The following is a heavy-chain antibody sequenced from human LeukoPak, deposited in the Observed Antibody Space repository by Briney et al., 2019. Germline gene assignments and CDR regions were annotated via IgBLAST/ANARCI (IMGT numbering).Heavy chain of an antibody. CDR1: GFTFNDDE. CDR2: NFTRDDSV. Sequence: GGSLRLSCAASGFTFNDDEIIWVRRAPGKGLEWISYNFTRDDSVYYADSVKGRFTISRAHARNLVYLQMNSLRSEDTGLYYCARLRVAMLRGAADYWGQGTLVTVSS. J-gene: IGHJ4*02. V-gene: IGHV3-48*03. CDR3: ARLRVAMLRGAADY. D-gene: IGHD3-10*01.